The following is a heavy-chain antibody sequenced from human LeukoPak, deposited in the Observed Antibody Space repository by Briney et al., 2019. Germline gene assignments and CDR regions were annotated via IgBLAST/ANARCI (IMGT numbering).Heavy chain of an antibody. CDR1: GGSISSSSYY. D-gene: IGHD6-13*01. J-gene: IGHJ4*01. Sequence: SETLSLTCTVSGGSISSSSYYWGWIRQPPGKGLEWIGSIYYSGSTYYNPSLKSRVTISVDTSRNQFSLKLSSVTAADTALYYCASDKGYSNNYFDYWGQGTLVTVSS. CDR3: ASDKGYSNNYFDY. CDR2: IYYSGST. V-gene: IGHV4-39*01.